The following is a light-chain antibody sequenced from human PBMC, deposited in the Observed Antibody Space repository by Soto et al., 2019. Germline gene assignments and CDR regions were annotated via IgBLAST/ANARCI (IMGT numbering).Light chain of an antibody. CDR2: GAS. CDR3: QQYVTSART. CDR1: QSVTSSY. J-gene: IGKJ2*02. Sequence: DIVLTQSPGTLSLSPGERATLSCRASQSVTSSYLAWYQHKPGQAPRLLIYGASSRATGIPDRFSGSGSGTDFTLTISILEPEDFAVYYCQQYVTSARTFGQGTKLEIK. V-gene: IGKV3-20*01.